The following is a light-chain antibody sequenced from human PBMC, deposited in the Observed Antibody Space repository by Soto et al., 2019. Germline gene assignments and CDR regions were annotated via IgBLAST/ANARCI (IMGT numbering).Light chain of an antibody. CDR2: ATS. CDR3: QQYSKPAMYT. V-gene: IGKV3-20*01. J-gene: IGKJ2*01. Sequence: IVLTQSPGTLSLSPGERVTLSCKASQSVDRSYLAWYQQKPRQAPRLLISATSIRSTGSPDRLSGSGSGTDFTLTISRLEPEDYAVHYCQQYSKPAMYTFGQGTKLEIK. CDR1: QSVDRSY.